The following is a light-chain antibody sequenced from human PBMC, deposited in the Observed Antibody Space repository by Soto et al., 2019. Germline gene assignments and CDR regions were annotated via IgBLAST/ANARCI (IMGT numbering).Light chain of an antibody. J-gene: IGKJ1*01. CDR2: GAS. CDR3: QHSGDFRWT. V-gene: IGKV3-20*01. Sequence: EIVLTQSPGTLSFSPGETATLSCRASQSVSSTYLIWYQQKPGQATRLLIYGASSRATGVPDRFSGGGSGTDFTLTISRLEPEDFAVYYCQHSGDFRWTFGQGTKVDIK. CDR1: QSVSSTY.